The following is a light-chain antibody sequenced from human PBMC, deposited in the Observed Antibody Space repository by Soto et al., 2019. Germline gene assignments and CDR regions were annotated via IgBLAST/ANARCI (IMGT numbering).Light chain of an antibody. CDR1: ESVSSRY. CDR2: AAS. V-gene: IGKV3D-20*02. CDR3: QQHNNWPPYT. Sequence: LVLTQSPGTLSLSPGERATLSCRASESVSSRYLAWYHQKPGQAPRLLIYAASSRATGIPDRFSGSGSGTDFTLSISRLEPEDFAVYYCQQHNNWPPYTFGQGTKLEIK. J-gene: IGKJ2*01.